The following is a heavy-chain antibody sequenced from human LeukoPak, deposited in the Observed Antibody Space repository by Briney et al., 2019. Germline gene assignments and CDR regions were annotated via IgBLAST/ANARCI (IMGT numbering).Heavy chain of an antibody. CDR1: GFTFDDYA. V-gene: IGHV3-9*01. D-gene: IGHD3-9*01. CDR2: ISWNSGSI. CDR3: ARLVSGNYFDH. J-gene: IGHJ4*02. Sequence: GGSLRLSCAASGFTFDDYAMHWVRQAPGKGLEWVSGISWNSGSIGYADSVKGRFTISRDNSKNTLYLQMNSLRAEDTAVYFCARLVSGNYFDHWGQGTLVTVSS.